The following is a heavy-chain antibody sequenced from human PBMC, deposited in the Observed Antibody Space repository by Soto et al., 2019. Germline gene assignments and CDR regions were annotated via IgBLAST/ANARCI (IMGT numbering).Heavy chain of an antibody. CDR1: GFSFSSYW. J-gene: IGHJ4*02. V-gene: IGHV3-74*01. D-gene: IGHD6-13*01. Sequence: PGGSLRLSCAASGFSFSSYWMHWVRQVPGKGPAWVSRINHDGSKTEYADSGKGRFTISRDNTNNTLYLQMNSLRVEDTAMYYCVREPWGFSGTWYDYWGQGTLVTVSS. CDR3: VREPWGFSGTWYDY. CDR2: INHDGSKT.